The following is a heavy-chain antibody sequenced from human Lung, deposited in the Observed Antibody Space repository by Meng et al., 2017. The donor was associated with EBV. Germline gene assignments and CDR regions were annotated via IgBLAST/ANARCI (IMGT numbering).Heavy chain of an antibody. J-gene: IGHJ5*02. V-gene: IGHV7-4-1*02. CDR3: ARGGNFDP. Sequence: QVQLVQSGSELXXXXXSXKVSCKASGYTFSTYTINWVRQAHGRGLEWMGWISTNTGTPTYTQGFTGRFVFSLDTSVSTAYLQISSLKAEDTAVYYCARGGNFDPWGQGTLVTVSS. CDR1: GYTFSTYT. D-gene: IGHD2/OR15-2a*01. CDR2: ISTNTGTP.